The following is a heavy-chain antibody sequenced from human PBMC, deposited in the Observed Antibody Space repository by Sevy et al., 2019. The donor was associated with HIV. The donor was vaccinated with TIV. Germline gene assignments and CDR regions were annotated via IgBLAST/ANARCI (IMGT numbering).Heavy chain of an antibody. J-gene: IGHJ6*02. V-gene: IGHV4-61*01. CDR3: ARDQYYDIGTGLYAMDV. D-gene: IGHD3-9*01. CDR1: GMSVAAANDY. Sequence: SETLSLTCSVSGMSVAAANDYSTWIRQPPGKGLEWIGYVYYFGTTKYNPSLKSRVTISLDTSKKQFSLKLTSVTAADTAIYYCARDQYYDIGTGLYAMDVWGRGTTVTVSS. CDR2: VYYFGTT.